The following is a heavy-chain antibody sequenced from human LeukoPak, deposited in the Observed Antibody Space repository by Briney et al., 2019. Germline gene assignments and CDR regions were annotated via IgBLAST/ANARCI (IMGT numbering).Heavy chain of an antibody. CDR3: ARGGSSWYVEYFDY. Sequence: ASVKVSCKASGYTFTGYYMHWVRQAPGQGVEWMGRINPNSGGTNYAQKFQGRVTMTRDTSISTAYMELSRLRSDDTAVYYCARGGSSWYVEYFDYWGQGTLVTVSS. V-gene: IGHV1-2*06. J-gene: IGHJ4*02. D-gene: IGHD6-13*01. CDR2: INPNSGGT. CDR1: GYTFTGYY.